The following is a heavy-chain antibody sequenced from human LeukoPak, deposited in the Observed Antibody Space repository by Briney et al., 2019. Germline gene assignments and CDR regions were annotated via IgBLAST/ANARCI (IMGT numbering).Heavy chain of an antibody. CDR2: IYYSGST. V-gene: IGHV4-39*01. D-gene: IGHD6-19*01. CDR1: GGSISSSSYY. Sequence: PSETLSLTCTVSGGSISSSSYYWGWIRQPPGKGLEWIGSIYYSGSTYYNPSLKSRVTISVDTSKNQFSLKLSSVTAADTAVYYCARHVGVSSGGHAGFDYWGQGTLVTVSS. CDR3: ARHVGVSSGGHAGFDY. J-gene: IGHJ4*02.